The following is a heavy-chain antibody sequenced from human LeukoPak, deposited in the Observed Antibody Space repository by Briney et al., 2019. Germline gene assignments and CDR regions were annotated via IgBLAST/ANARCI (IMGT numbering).Heavy chain of an antibody. D-gene: IGHD2-15*01. Sequence: SETLSLTCAVYGGSFSGYYWSWIRQPPGKGLEWIGEINHSGSTNYHPSLKSRVTISVDTSKNQFSLKLSSVTAADTAVYYCARGYPTLGYCSGGSCYRRINWFDPWGQGTLVTVSS. V-gene: IGHV4-34*01. CDR2: INHSGST. CDR3: ARGYPTLGYCSGGSCYRRINWFDP. CDR1: GGSFSGYY. J-gene: IGHJ5*02.